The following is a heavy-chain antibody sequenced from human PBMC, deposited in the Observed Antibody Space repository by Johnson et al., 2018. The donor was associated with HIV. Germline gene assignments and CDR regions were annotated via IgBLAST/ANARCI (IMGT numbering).Heavy chain of an antibody. CDR1: GFTVSSNY. Sequence: EVQLVESGGGLVQPGGSLRLSCAASGFTVSSNYMSWVRQAPGKGLEWVSVIYSGGSTYYADSVKGRFTISRDNAKKSLYLQMNSLRAEDTALYYCARDSTPWGADYVGYAFDIWGRGTMVTVSS. CDR3: ARDSTPWGADYVGYAFDI. D-gene: IGHD4-17*01. CDR2: IYSGGST. V-gene: IGHV3-66*01. J-gene: IGHJ3*02.